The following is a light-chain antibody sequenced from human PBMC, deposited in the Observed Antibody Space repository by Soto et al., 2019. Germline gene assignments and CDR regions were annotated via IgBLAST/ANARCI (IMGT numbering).Light chain of an antibody. J-gene: IGKJ4*01. Sequence: DIVMTQSPDSLAVSLGERATINCKSSQSVLYSSNNKNYLAWYQQRPGQPPKLLIYWASTRESGVPDRFSGSWSGTDFTLTISSLQAEDVAVYYCQEYYTDSLIFGGGTKVEIK. CDR3: QEYYTDSLI. CDR2: WAS. V-gene: IGKV4-1*01. CDR1: QSVLYSSNNKNY.